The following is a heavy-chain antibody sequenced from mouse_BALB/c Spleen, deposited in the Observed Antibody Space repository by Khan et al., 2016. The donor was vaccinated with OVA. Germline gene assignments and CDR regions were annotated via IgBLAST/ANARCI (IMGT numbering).Heavy chain of an antibody. Sequence: VQLKESGAELVKPGASVKLSCSVSGFNIRDTYIHWVKQRPEQGLEWIGRIDPPNDDSKYGPKFQDKATLTADKSSNTAYLQLSSLTSEDTAVYYCATRYGNPFAYWGQGTLVSVSA. CDR3: ATRYGNPFAY. CDR2: IDPPNDDS. D-gene: IGHD2-1*01. V-gene: IGHV14-3*02. J-gene: IGHJ3*01. CDR1: GFNIRDTY.